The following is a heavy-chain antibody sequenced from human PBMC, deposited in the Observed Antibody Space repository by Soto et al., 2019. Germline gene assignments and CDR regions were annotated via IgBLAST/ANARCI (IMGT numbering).Heavy chain of an antibody. Sequence: EVQLLESGGGLVQPGRSLRLSCAASGFTFSSYAMSWVRQAPVKGLEWVSAISGSGGTTYYADSVKGRFTISRDNSKNTLFLQMNSMRGEDTAVYYCAKFFVETGGSSGWPWSFHYWGQGTLVTVSS. CDR1: GFTFSSYA. D-gene: IGHD6-25*01. J-gene: IGHJ4*02. CDR2: ISGSGGTT. V-gene: IGHV3-23*01. CDR3: AKFFVETGGSSGWPWSFHY.